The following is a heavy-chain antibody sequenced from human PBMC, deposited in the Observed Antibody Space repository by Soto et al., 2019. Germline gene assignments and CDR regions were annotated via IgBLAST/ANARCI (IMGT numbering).Heavy chain of an antibody. CDR2: MSSDGINQ. D-gene: IGHD1-26*01. CDR3: ARERGANSEFDY. V-gene: IGHV3-30*04. Sequence: QVHLVESGGGVVQPGRSLRLSCAASGFTFSSSVIHWVRQAPGKGLEWLAVMSSDGINQYDADSVKGRFTLSRDNSKDTLYLQINSLTSEETAVCYWARERGANSEFDYWGQGTLVTVSS. J-gene: IGHJ4*02. CDR1: GFTFSSSV.